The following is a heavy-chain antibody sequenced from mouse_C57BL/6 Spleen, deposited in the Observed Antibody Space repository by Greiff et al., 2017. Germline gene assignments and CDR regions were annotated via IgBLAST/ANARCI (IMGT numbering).Heavy chain of an antibody. CDR2: IDPSDSYT. J-gene: IGHJ3*01. CDR3: ARSEDYGNYEGFAY. Sequence: VQLQQPGAELVMPGASVKLSCKASGYTFTSYWMHWVKQRPGQGLEWIGEIDPSDSYTNYNQKFKGKSTLTVDKSSSTAYMQLSSLTSEDSAVYYCARSEDYGNYEGFAYWGQGTLVTVSA. V-gene: IGHV1-69*01. CDR1: GYTFTSYW. D-gene: IGHD2-1*01.